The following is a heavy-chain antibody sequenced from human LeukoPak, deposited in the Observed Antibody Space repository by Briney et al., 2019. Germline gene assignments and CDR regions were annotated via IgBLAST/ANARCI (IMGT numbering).Heavy chain of an antibody. J-gene: IGHJ4*02. V-gene: IGHV4-31*03. CDR1: GGSISSGGYY. CDR3: ARIVGGNIDY. CDR2: IYYSGST. D-gene: IGHD1-26*01. Sequence: SQTLSLTCTVSGGSISSGGYYWSWIRQHPGKGLEWIGYIYYSGSTYYNPSLKSRATISVDTSKNQFSLKLSSVTAADTAVYYCARIVGGNIDYWGQGTLVTVSS.